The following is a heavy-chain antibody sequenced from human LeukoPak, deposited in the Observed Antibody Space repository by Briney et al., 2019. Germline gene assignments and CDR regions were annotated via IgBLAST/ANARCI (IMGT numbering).Heavy chain of an antibody. D-gene: IGHD3-10*01. J-gene: IGHJ4*02. CDR3: ARAPPRGSYYRGYFDY. Sequence: SETLSLTCTVSGGSISSFYWSWIRQAPGKGLEWIGYIYYSGSTTYNPSLKSRVTISVDTSKNQFSLNLSSVTAADTAVYYCARAPPRGSYYRGYFDYWGQGTLVTVSS. V-gene: IGHV4-59*01. CDR2: IYYSGST. CDR1: GGSISSFY.